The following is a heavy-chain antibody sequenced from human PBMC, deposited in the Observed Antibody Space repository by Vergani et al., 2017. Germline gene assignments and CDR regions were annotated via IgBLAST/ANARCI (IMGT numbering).Heavy chain of an antibody. D-gene: IGHD3-10*01. V-gene: IGHV4-38-2*01. CDR3: ARHRGSGGFFPSSYFYGMDV. CDR2: IHHSGDT. Sequence: QVQLQESGPGLVKPSETLTLTCDVSDSSIMTNPYWGWFRQSPGKGLEWIGCIHHSGDTHYNSSLKSRVSISIVSSSKFSLSLNSVTAADTAIYSCARHRGSGGFFPSSYFYGMDVWGHGTTVTVSS. CDR1: DSSIMTNPY. J-gene: IGHJ6*02.